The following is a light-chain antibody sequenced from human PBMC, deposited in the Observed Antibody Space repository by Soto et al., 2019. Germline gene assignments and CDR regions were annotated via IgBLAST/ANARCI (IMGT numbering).Light chain of an antibody. CDR1: SSDVATYNY. J-gene: IGLJ2*01. CDR3: LSYTGGSTDVV. CDR2: EVT. V-gene: IGLV2-14*01. Sequence: QSALTQPASVSGSPGQSITISCTGTSSDVATYNYVSWYQQHPGKGPKLLIYEVTNRPSGVSNRFSGSKSGNTASLTISGLQADDEADYYCLSYTGGSTDVVFGGGTKRTVL.